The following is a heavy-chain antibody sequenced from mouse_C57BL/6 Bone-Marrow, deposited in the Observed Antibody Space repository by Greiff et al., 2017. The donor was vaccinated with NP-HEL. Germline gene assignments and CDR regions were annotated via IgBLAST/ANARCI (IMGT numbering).Heavy chain of an antibody. Sequence: QVQLKESGAELARPGASVKLSCKASGYTFTSYGISWVKQRTGQGLEWIGEIYPRSGNTYYNEKFKGKATLTADKSSSTAYMELRSVTSEDSAVYFCAREAPSMDYWGQGTSVTVSS. CDR3: AREAPSMDY. V-gene: IGHV1-81*01. CDR1: GYTFTSYG. CDR2: IYPRSGNT. J-gene: IGHJ4*01.